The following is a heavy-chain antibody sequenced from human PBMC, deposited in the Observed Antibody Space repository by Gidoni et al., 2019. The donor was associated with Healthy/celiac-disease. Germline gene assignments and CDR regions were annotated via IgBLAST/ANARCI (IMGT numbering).Heavy chain of an antibody. CDR3: AMTGGSSTSWLYYYYYGMDV. CDR1: GGSIRSSNW. CDR2: IYHSGST. Sequence: QVQLQESGPGLVKPSGTLSLTCAVSGGSIRSSNWWRWVRQPPGKGLEWIGEIYHSGSTNYNPSLKSRVTISVDKSKNQFSLKLSSVTAADTAVYYCAMTGGSSTSWLYYYYYGMDVWGQGTTVTVSS. D-gene: IGHD2-2*01. J-gene: IGHJ6*02. V-gene: IGHV4-4*02.